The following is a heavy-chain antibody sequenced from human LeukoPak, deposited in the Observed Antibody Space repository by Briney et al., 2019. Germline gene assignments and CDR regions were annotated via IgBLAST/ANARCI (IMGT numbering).Heavy chain of an antibody. CDR3: ARDKDSGSYSGFYYVDY. CDR1: GFTFDDYA. V-gene: IGHV3-9*03. J-gene: IGHJ4*02. CDR2: ISWNSGSI. Sequence: PGGSLRLSCAASGFTFDDYAMHWVRHAPRQGQDWVSGISWNSGSIGYADSVKGRFTISRDNAKNSLYLQMNSLRAEDMALYYCARDKDSGSYSGFYYVDYWGQGTLVTVSS. D-gene: IGHD1-26*01.